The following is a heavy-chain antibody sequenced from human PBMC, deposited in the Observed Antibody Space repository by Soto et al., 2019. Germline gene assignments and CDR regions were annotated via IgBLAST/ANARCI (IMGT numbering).Heavy chain of an antibody. CDR2: IKTTTDGGTT. Sequence: GSLRLSCAASGFTFSNAWLSWVRQAPGKGREWVGHIKTTTDGGTTDYAATVKGGFTISRDDSQNTLYLQMDSLNTEDTAVYFCTTEIHGYRCFDYWGQGTLVTVSS. CDR1: GFTFSNAW. V-gene: IGHV3-15*01. CDR3: TTEIHGYRCFDY. J-gene: IGHJ4*02. D-gene: IGHD5-18*01.